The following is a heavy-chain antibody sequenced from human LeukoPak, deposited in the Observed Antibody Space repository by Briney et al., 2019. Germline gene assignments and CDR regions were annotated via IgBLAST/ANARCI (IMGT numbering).Heavy chain of an antibody. CDR2: IYYSGST. V-gene: IGHV4-59*01. J-gene: IGHJ4*02. CDR3: ARSPYYYGSGSYPDY. CDR1: GGSIGSYY. D-gene: IGHD3-10*01. Sequence: SETLSLTCTVSGGSIGSYYWSWIRQPPGKGLEWIGYIYYSGSTNYNPSLKSRVTISVDTSKNQFSLKLSSVTAADTAVYYCARSPYYYGSGSYPDYWGQGTLVTVSS.